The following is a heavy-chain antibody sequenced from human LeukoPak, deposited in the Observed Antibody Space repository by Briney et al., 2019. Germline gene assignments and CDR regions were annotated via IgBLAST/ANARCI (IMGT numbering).Heavy chain of an antibody. V-gene: IGHV1-46*01. Sequence: ASVKVSCKASGYSFTTYYMHWVRQAPGQGLEWMGIINPSGGSTNYGQKFQGRVTMTRDTSTSTVYMELSSLRSEDSAVYYCARWVLAGGYFDYWGQGTVVTDSS. D-gene: IGHD2-15*01. CDR2: INPSGGST. J-gene: IGHJ4*02. CDR3: ARWVLAGGYFDY. CDR1: GYSFTTYY.